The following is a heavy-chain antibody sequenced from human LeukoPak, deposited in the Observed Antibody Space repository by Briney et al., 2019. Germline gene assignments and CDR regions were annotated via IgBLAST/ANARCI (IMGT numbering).Heavy chain of an antibody. CDR3: ARVEMATISPTYYFDY. CDR2: ISYDGSNK. CDR1: GFTLSSYA. J-gene: IGHJ4*02. V-gene: IGHV3-30*01. Sequence: GGSLRLSCAASGFTLSSYAMHWVRQAPGKGLEWVAVISYDGSNKYYADSVKGRFTISRDNSKNTLYLQMNSLRAEDTAVYYCARVEMATISPTYYFDYWGQGTLVTVSS. D-gene: IGHD5-24*01.